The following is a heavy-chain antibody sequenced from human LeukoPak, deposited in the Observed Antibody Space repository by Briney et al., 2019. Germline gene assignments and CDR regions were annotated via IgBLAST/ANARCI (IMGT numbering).Heavy chain of an antibody. Sequence: ASVKVSCKASGYTFTSYGISWVRQAPGQGLEWMGWISAYNGNTNYAQKLQCRVTMTTDTSTSTAYMELRSLRSDDTAVYYCARERSYDYVWGSYRLWDYWGQGTLVTVSS. CDR2: ISAYNGNT. J-gene: IGHJ4*02. CDR1: GYTFTSYG. D-gene: IGHD3-16*02. CDR3: ARERSYDYVWGSYRLWDY. V-gene: IGHV1-18*01.